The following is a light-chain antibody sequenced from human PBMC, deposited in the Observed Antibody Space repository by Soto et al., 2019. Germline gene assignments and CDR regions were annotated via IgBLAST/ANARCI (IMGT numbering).Light chain of an antibody. CDR3: QHYGSPPYT. CDR1: QSVSSSY. CDR2: GAS. J-gene: IGKJ2*01. V-gene: IGKV3-20*01. Sequence: EIVLTQSPGTLSLSPGERATLSCRASQSVSSSYLAWYQQKPGQAPRLLIYGASSRATGIPDRFSGSGSGTDFTLTISRLAPEDFAAYYWQHYGSPPYTFGQGTKLEIK.